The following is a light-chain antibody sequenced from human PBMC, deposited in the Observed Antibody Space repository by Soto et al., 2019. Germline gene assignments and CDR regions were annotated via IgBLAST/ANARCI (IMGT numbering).Light chain of an antibody. V-gene: IGKV3-20*01. Sequence: EIVLTQSPDTLSLSPGERATLSCRASQNIYINSLAWYQQRPGQAPRLLIYAGSTRATAVPDRFSGSGSGTDFALTISRLEPEDFAVYYCQQYCAPPLSFGPGTKVD. CDR3: QQYCAPPLS. J-gene: IGKJ3*01. CDR2: AGS. CDR1: QNIYINS.